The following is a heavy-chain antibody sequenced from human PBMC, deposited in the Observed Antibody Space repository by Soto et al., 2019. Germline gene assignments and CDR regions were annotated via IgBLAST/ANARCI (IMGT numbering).Heavy chain of an antibody. J-gene: IGHJ5*02. CDR3: ARAGGPYRNTYYDFWSGYRDPKFDP. CDR1: GASIRSTDYY. Sequence: SETLSLTCTVSGASIRSTDYYWSWIRQAQGKGLDWIEYVYYTGSTHYNPSLKSRLTISVDTSKNQFSLKLSSVTAADTAVYYCARAGGPYRNTYYDFWSGYRDPKFDPWGQGTLVTVSS. CDR2: VYYTGST. D-gene: IGHD3-3*01. V-gene: IGHV4-61*08.